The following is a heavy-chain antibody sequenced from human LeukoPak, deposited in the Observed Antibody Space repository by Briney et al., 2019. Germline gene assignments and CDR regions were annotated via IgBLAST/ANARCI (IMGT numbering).Heavy chain of an antibody. Sequence: ASVKVSCRASGYTFTGYYMHWVRQAPGQGLEWMGWINPDSGGTNYAQKFQGRVTMTRDTSISTAYMELSRLRSDDTAVYYCARDRNGVYYYYYMDVWGKGTTVTVSS. V-gene: IGHV1-2*02. CDR3: ARDRNGVYYYYYMDV. CDR2: INPDSGGT. CDR1: GYTFTGYY. J-gene: IGHJ6*03. D-gene: IGHD2-8*01.